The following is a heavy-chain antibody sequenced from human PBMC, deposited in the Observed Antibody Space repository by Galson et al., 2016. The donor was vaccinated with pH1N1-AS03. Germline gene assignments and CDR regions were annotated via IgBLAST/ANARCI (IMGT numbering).Heavy chain of an antibody. CDR2: ISSDGSKK. CDR1: GFIFSSYA. V-gene: IGHV3-30-3*01. D-gene: IGHD6-13*01. CDR3: ARMAAAGG. Sequence: SLRLSCAASGFIFSSYAMHWVRQAPGKGLEGVAVISSDGSKKYYADSVKGRFTTSRDNSKNTLNLQLTSLRSEDTAVYYCARMAAAGGWGHGTLLTVS. J-gene: IGHJ4*03.